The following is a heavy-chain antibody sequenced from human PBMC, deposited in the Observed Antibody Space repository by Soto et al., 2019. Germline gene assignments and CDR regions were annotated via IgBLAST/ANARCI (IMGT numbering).Heavy chain of an antibody. CDR2: ISYDGSNK. CDR3: AKVVATISPEFDY. CDR1: GFTFSSYG. D-gene: IGHD5-12*01. Sequence: QVQLVESGGGVVQPGRSLRLSCAASGFTFSSYGMHWVRQAPGKGREWVAVISYDGSNKYYADSVKGRFTISRDNSKNTLYMQMTSLRAEDTAVYYCAKVVATISPEFDYWGQGTLVTVSS. J-gene: IGHJ4*02. V-gene: IGHV3-30*18.